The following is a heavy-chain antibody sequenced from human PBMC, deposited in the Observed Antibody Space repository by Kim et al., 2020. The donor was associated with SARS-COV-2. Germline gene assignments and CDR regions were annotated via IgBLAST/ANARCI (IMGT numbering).Heavy chain of an antibody. D-gene: IGHD3-22*01. Sequence: YAQKFQGRVTITADESTSTAYMELSSLRSEDTAVYYCARRGSGYYADFDYWGQGTLVTVSS. V-gene: IGHV1-69*01. J-gene: IGHJ4*02. CDR3: ARRGSGYYADFDY.